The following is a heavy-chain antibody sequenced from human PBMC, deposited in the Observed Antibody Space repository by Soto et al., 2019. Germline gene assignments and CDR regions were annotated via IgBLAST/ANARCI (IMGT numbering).Heavy chain of an antibody. V-gene: IGHV4-4*02. CDR2: IYHSGST. J-gene: IGHJ6*02. D-gene: IGHD2-8*01. CDR1: GGSISSSNW. CDR3: ARTELYSGARYYYGMDV. Sequence: SETLSLTCAVSGGSISSSNWWSWVRQPPGKGLEWIGEIYHSGSTNYNPSLKSRVTISVDKSKNQFSLKLSSVTAADTAVYYCARTELYSGARYYYGMDVWGQGTTVTVSS.